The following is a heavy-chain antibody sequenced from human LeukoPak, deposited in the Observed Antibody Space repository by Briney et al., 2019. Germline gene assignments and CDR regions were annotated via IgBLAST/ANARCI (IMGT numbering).Heavy chain of an antibody. Sequence: PGGSLRLSCAASGFTFSDYYMSWIRQAPGKGLEWVSYISSSGSTIYYADSVKSRFTISRDNAKNSLYLQMNSLRAEDTAVYYCARTGPVYSSGWYFDYWGQGTLVTVSS. D-gene: IGHD6-19*01. CDR3: ARTGPVYSSGWYFDY. CDR2: ISSSGSTI. CDR1: GFTFSDYY. V-gene: IGHV3-11*01. J-gene: IGHJ4*02.